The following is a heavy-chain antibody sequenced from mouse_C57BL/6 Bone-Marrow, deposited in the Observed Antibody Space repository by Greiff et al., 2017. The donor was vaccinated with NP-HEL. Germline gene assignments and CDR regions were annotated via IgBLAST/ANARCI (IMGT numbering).Heavy chain of an antibody. J-gene: IGHJ2*01. D-gene: IGHD1-1*01. CDR2: INPNNGGT. CDR3: AKHGSSYFDY. Sequence: EVQLQQSGPELVKPGASVKISCKASGYTFTDYYMNWVKQSHGKSLEWIGDINPNNGGTSYNQKFKGKATLTVDKSSSTAYMELRGLTSEDSAVYYCAKHGSSYFDYWGQGTTLTVSS. V-gene: IGHV1-26*01. CDR1: GYTFTDYY.